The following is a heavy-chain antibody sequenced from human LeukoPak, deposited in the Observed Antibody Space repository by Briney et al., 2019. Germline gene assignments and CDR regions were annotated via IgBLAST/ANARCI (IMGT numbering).Heavy chain of an antibody. J-gene: IGHJ4*02. Sequence: GGSLRLSCAASGFTFSNFGMLWVRQAPGKGLEWVAVISFDGSNKYSADSVKGRFTISRDNSKNTLYLQMNSLRPEDTALYYCAKSTGIAVAGTPDYWGQGTLVTVSS. D-gene: IGHD6-19*01. CDR1: GFTFSNFG. CDR3: AKSTGIAVAGTPDY. V-gene: IGHV3-30*18. CDR2: ISFDGSNK.